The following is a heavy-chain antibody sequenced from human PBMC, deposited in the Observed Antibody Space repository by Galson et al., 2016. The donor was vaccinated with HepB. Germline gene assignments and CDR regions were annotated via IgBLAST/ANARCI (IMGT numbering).Heavy chain of an antibody. CDR3: ARQRGVGGWYFDS. CDR1: GYGFTSYW. J-gene: IGHJ4*02. Sequence: QSGAEVKKPGESLKISCKGSGYGFTSYWLGWVRQMPGKGLEWMGAIYPGDSETTYSPSFRGQVTMSVDKSISTAYLQWSSLKASDSAMYFCARQRGVGGWYFDSWGQGTLVTVSS. D-gene: IGHD6-19*01. V-gene: IGHV5-51*01. CDR2: IYPGDSET.